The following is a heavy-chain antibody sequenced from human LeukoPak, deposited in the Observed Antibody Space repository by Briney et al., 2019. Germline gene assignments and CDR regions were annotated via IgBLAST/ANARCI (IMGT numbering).Heavy chain of an antibody. CDR1: GYTFNNYG. J-gene: IGHJ6*02. D-gene: IGHD3-16*02. V-gene: IGHV1-18*04. CDR2: ISADNGNT. Sequence: ASVKVSCKASGYTFNNYGISWVRQAPGQGLEWMGWISADNGNTDFAQKLRGRVTMTTDTSTNTAYMELRSLRSDDTAVYYCARAYDYVWGSYRYMEDYYYGMDVWGQGTTVTVSS. CDR3: ARAYDYVWGSYRYMEDYYYGMDV.